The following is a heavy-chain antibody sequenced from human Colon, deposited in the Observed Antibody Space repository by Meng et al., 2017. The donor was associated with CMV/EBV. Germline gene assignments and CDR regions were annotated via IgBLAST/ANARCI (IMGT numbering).Heavy chain of an antibody. J-gene: IGHJ4*02. CDR3: ARGNSKMTTVTYFDS. CDR2: IVTLIGPA. CDR1: GGSFSDYS. V-gene: IGHV1-69*13. D-gene: IGHD4-17*01. Sequence: SVKVSCKASGGSFSDYSINWVRQAPGKGREWMGGIVTLIGPADYAQKFQGRVTITADASTTTAYMEVKSLRSDDTAVYYCARGNSKMTTVTYFDSWGQGTLVTVSS.